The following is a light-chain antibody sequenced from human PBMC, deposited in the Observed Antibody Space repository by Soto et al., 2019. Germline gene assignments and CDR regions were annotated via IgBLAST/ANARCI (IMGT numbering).Light chain of an antibody. J-gene: IGLJ1*01. CDR3: KSYAGSNTYV. CDR2: EVT. CDR1: SNDVGAYNY. Sequence: QSALTQPASMSGSPGQSITISCAGTSNDVGAYNYVSWYQHHPGQAPKLMIYEVTIRPSGVSPRFSGSKSANTASLTVSGLQAADEADYFCKSYAGSNTYVFGSGTKLTVL. V-gene: IGLV2-14*01.